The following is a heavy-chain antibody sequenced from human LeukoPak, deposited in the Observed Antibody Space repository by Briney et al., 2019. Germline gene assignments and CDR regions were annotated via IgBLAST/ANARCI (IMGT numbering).Heavy chain of an antibody. CDR1: GFTFDDYA. D-gene: IGHD6-13*01. V-gene: IGHV3-9*01. Sequence: GGSLRLSCAASGFTFDDYAMHWVRQAPGKGLEWVSGISWNSGSIGYADSVKGRFTISSDNAKNSLYLQMNSLRAEDTALYYCAKSRGGGIAAATAYFDYWGQGTLVTVSS. CDR2: ISWNSGSI. CDR3: AKSRGGGIAAATAYFDY. J-gene: IGHJ4*02.